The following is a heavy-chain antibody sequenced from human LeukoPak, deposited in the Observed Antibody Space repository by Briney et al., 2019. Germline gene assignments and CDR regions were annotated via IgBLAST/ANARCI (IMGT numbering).Heavy chain of an antibody. Sequence: PSEILSLTCTVSGGSISSYYWSWIRQPAGKGLEWIGRIYTSGSTNYNPSLKSRVTMSVDTSKNQFSLKLSSVTAADTAVYYCARTYYYDSSGYYYFDYWGQGTLVTVSS. CDR1: GGSISSYY. J-gene: IGHJ4*02. D-gene: IGHD3-22*01. CDR2: IYTSGST. CDR3: ARTYYYDSSGYYYFDY. V-gene: IGHV4-4*07.